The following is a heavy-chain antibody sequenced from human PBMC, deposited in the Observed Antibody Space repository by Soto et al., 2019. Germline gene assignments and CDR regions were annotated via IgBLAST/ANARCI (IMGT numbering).Heavy chain of an antibody. CDR2: IYYSGST. D-gene: IGHD3-9*01. CDR3: ARPYYDILTGPRSWFDP. Sequence: SETLSLTCTVSGDSISSNSYCWGWVRQPPGKGLEWIGSIYYSGSTYYNPSLESRVTISVDTSKNQLSLRLTSVTAADTAVYSCARPYYDILTGPRSWFDPWGQGVLVTVSS. CDR1: GDSISSNSYC. J-gene: IGHJ5*02. V-gene: IGHV4-39*01.